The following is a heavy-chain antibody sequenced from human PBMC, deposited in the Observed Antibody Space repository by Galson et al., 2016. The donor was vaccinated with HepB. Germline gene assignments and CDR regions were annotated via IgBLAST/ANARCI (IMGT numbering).Heavy chain of an antibody. J-gene: IGHJ4*02. CDR1: GFSFKDFA. Sequence: SLRLSCAVSGFSFKDFALHCVRQAPRTRLEWVAFISDDGSNESYAASVKGRFTLSRDNAKNTVFLQLNSLRTEDTAVYYCARGAREFEYWGQGTLVTVSS. CDR3: ARGAREFEY. D-gene: IGHD3-10*01. CDR2: ISDDGSNE. V-gene: IGHV3-30-3*01.